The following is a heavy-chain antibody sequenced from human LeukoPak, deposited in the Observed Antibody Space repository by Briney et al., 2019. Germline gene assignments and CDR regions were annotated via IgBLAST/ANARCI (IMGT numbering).Heavy chain of an antibody. CDR1: GFTFSNSW. CDR2: IKTESDGGTI. D-gene: IGHD2-15*01. J-gene: IGHJ4*02. V-gene: IGHV3-15*01. CDR3: NSVVVGPPRSDY. Sequence: PGGALRLSCATSGFTFSNSWMTWVRQAPGKGLEWVGRIKTESDGGTIEYAAPVKGRFIISRDDSQNTLHLQMSSLRTEDTAVYHCNSVVVGPPRSDYWGQGTLVTVSS.